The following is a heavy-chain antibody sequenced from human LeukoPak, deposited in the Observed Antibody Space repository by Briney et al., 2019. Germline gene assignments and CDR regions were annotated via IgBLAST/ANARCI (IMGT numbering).Heavy chain of an antibody. CDR1: GFTFSSHA. CDR2: INSDGGYT. V-gene: IGHV3-64*01. CDR3: ARFREDRTPYNAMDV. D-gene: IGHD1/OR15-1a*01. Sequence: GGSLRLSCAASGFTFSSHAMHWARQAPGKGLEYVSAINSDGGYTYYANSAKGRFSISRDNSKNTLFLQMGSLRPEDTAVYYCARFREDRTPYNAMDVWGQGTTVTVSS. J-gene: IGHJ6*02.